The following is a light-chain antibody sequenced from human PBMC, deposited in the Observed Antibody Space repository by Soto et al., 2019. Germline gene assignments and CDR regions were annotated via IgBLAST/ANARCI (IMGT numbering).Light chain of an antibody. V-gene: IGKV3-20*01. J-gene: IGKJ1*01. CDR2: GAS. CDR1: QSVTSSY. Sequence: EIVLTQSPGTLSLSPGERATLSCRASQSVTSSYLTWYQQKTGQAPRLLIYGASSRAAGIPDRFSGSGSGTDFTLTINRLEPEDFAVYYCRQYGTSLSWTFGQGTKVDIK. CDR3: RQYGTSLSWT.